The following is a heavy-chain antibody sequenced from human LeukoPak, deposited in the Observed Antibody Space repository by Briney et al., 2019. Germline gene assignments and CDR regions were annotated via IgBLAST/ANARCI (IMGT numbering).Heavy chain of an antibody. J-gene: IGHJ4*02. D-gene: IGHD2-21*02. V-gene: IGHV3-21*01. Sequence: GGSLRLSCEASGFTFRMYSMNWVRQAPGKGLEWVSIISRGSDDIHYADSVKGRFTISRDNTRNSLYLQMDSLRDEDTAVYYCARGATADTRHLDYWGQGTLVTVSP. CDR1: GFTFRMYS. CDR2: ISRGSDDI. CDR3: ARGATADTRHLDY.